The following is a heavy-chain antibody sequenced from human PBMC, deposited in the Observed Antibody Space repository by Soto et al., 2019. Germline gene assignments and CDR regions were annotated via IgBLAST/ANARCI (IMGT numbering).Heavy chain of an antibody. CDR3: ARHWGITIFGLVSRDYGMDV. J-gene: IGHJ6*02. Sequence: SETLSLSCTLSCCSINSSSYYWGWIRQPQGKGLEWIGSIYYSGSTYYNPSLKSRVTISVDTSKNQFSLKLSSVTAADTAVYYCARHWGITIFGLVSRDYGMDVWGQGTTVT. D-gene: IGHD3-3*01. V-gene: IGHV4-39*01. CDR2: IYYSGST. CDR1: CCSINSSSYY.